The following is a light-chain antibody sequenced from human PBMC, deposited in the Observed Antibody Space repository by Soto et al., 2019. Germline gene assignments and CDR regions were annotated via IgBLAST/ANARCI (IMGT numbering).Light chain of an antibody. CDR1: SSDIGGYNY. CDR2: DVN. CDR3: SSYTTSITVV. Sequence: QSALTQPASVSGSPGQSVTISCTGTSSDIGGYNYVSWYQQHPGQAPKLMIYDVNNRPSGVSNRFSGSKSGNTASLTISGLRAEDEADYYCSSYTTSITVVFGGGTQLTVL. V-gene: IGLV2-14*01. J-gene: IGLJ2*01.